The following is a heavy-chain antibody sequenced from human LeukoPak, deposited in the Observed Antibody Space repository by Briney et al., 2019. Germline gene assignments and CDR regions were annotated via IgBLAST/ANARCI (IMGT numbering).Heavy chain of an antibody. CDR1: GFTFSKFA. D-gene: IGHD3-22*01. CDR3: AKDERERITMVVVAID. V-gene: IGHV3-23*01. Sequence: GGSMRLSCAASGFTFSKFAMSWVRPAAGGGREWVSSISSRGGRTYYADSVKGRFTISRDSSKNTRYLQMNSLRAEDTGVYYCAKDERERITMVVVAIDWGQGTLVTVSS. CDR2: ISSRGGRT. J-gene: IGHJ4*02.